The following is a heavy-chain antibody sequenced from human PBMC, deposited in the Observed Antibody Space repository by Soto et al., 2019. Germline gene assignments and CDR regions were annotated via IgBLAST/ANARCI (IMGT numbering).Heavy chain of an antibody. V-gene: IGHV4-30-4*01. J-gene: IGHJ3*02. D-gene: IGHD3-22*01. Sequence: QVQLQESGPGLVKPLQTLSLTCTVSGGSISSGDYYWSWIRQPPGKGLEWLGNSGSTYYHPSLKTRVTISVHTSNNQFSLKRSSATPADTAVYYCARGVNYDGSGVDTFDIWGQGTMITVSS. CDR1: GGSISSGDYY. CDR2: NSGST. CDR3: ARGVNYDGSGVDTFDI.